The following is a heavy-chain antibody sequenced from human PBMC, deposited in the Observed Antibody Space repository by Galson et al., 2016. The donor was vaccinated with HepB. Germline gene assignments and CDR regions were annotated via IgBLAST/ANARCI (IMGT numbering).Heavy chain of an antibody. CDR2: INHSGSP. J-gene: IGHJ4*02. V-gene: IGHV4-34*01. CDR3: AKYNWNFRAFDY. CDR1: GGSFSGYY. D-gene: IGHD1-7*01. Sequence: LSLTCAVYGGSFSGYYWSWIRQPPGKGLEWIGEINHSGSPNYNPSLKSRVTISVDTSKNQFSLKLSSVTAADTAVYYCAKYNWNFRAFDYWGQGTLVTVSS.